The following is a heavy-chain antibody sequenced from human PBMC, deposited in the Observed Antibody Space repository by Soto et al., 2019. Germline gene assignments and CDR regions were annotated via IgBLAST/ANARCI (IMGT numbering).Heavy chain of an antibody. CDR3: ARHLPNYYYYYMDV. CDR1: GGSISSYY. Sequence: SETLSLTCTVSGGSISSYYWSWIRQPPGKGLEWIGYVYSSGSTKHNPSLKSRVTISVDTAKNQFSLKLSSVTAADTAIYYCARHLPNYYYYYMDVWGKGTTVTVSS. D-gene: IGHD2-8*01. J-gene: IGHJ6*03. V-gene: IGHV4-59*08. CDR2: VYSSGST.